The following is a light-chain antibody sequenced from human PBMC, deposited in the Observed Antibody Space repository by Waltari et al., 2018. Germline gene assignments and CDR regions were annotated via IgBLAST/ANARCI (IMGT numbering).Light chain of an antibody. CDR1: SCDVGRYNL. V-gene: IGLV2-23*01. CDR2: EGS. J-gene: IGLJ2*01. CDR3: CSYAGSSTYVV. Sequence: QSALTQPPSLSASPRQSIPISCTGTSCDVGRYNLLSLYQQHPGKAPKLMIYEGSKRPSGVSNRFSGSKSGNTASLTISGLQAEDEADYYCCSYAGSSTYVVFGGGTKLTVL.